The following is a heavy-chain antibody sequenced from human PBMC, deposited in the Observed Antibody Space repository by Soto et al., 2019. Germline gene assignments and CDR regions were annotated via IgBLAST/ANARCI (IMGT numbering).Heavy chain of an antibody. J-gene: IGHJ4*02. CDR2: IRFDGSNE. CDR1: GGIFHGYG. Sequence: QEQLVESGGGVVQPGTSLRLSCAVPGGIFHGYGMHWVRQAPGKGLEGVAIIRFDGSNEEYADSVKGRFTISRDNSKNTLYLQMNTLGAEDTAVYYCARDGIGGTVFRGYLDYWGRGTVVTVSS. D-gene: IGHD1-7*01. CDR3: ARDGIGGTVFRGYLDY. V-gene: IGHV3-33*01.